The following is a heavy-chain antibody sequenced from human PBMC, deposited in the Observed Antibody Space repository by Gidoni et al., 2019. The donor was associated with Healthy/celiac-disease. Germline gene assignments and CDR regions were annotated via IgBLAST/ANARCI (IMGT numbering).Heavy chain of an antibody. CDR1: GGSISSRNW. J-gene: IGHJ6*02. Sequence: QVQLQESGPGLVKTSGTLSLTCAVSGGSISSRNWWSWVRQPPGKGLEWIGESYHSGSTNYNPSLKRRVTISVDKSKNQFSLKLSSVTAADTAVYYCARTPWIVVVITYDHGYGMDVWGQGTTVTVSS. V-gene: IGHV4-4*02. D-gene: IGHD3-22*01. CDR3: ARTPWIVVVITYDHGYGMDV. CDR2: SYHSGST.